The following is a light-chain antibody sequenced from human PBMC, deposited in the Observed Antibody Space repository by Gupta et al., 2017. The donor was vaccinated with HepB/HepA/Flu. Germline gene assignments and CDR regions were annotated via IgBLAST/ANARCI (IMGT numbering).Light chain of an antibody. J-gene: IGLJ2*01. CDR3: TSYTSSSARV. CDR1: SSDVGGYNS. CDR2: DVT. V-gene: IGLV2-14*03. Sequence: QSALTQPASVSGSPGQSITISCTGTSSDVGGYNSVSWYQQHPGKAPKLMSSDVTNRPSGVSNRFSASKSGTTASPTISGLQAEDDAYYYSTSYTSSSARVFGGGTKLTVL.